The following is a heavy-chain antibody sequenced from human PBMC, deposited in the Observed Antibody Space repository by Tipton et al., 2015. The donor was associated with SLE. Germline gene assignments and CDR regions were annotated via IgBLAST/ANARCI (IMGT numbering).Heavy chain of an antibody. D-gene: IGHD1-14*01. CDR2: IYYSGNT. V-gene: IGHV4-39*01. CDR1: GGSISSYTYY. Sequence: TLSLTCTVSGGSISSYTYYWGWVRQPPGKGLEWIGSIYYSGNTYYNASLESRVTISVDTSKNQFSLSLYSVTVDDTAVYYCARQGTGFGSGRDDYWGQGILVTVSS. J-gene: IGHJ4*02. CDR3: ARQGTGFGSGRDDY.